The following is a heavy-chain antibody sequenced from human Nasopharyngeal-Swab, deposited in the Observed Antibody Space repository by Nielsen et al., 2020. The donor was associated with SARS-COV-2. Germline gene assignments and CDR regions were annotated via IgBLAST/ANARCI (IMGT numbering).Heavy chain of an antibody. CDR2: IIPNLGIA. V-gene: IGHV1-69*04. Sequence: SVKVSCKASGGTFSSYAISWVRQAPGQGLEWMGRIIPNLGIANYAQKFQGRVTITADKSTSTAYMELSSLRSEDTAVYYCARSHCSGGSCYVTGYYYGMDVWGQGTTVTVSS. CDR1: GGTFSSYA. J-gene: IGHJ6*02. D-gene: IGHD2-15*01. CDR3: ARSHCSGGSCYVTGYYYGMDV.